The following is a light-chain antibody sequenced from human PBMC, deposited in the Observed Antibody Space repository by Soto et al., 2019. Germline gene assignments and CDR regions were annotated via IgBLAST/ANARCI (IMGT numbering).Light chain of an antibody. CDR2: ATS. J-gene: IGKJ3*01. V-gene: IGKV1-9*01. CDR3: QQVNNYHSLS. Sequence: DIQLTQSPSFLSASIGDRVTITCRASQGINSYLAWYQQKPGKAPKLLIYATSTLQSGVPSTFSGSGSGTEFTLTISSLQPEDFATYYCQQVNNYHSLSFGHGKKVDIK. CDR1: QGINSY.